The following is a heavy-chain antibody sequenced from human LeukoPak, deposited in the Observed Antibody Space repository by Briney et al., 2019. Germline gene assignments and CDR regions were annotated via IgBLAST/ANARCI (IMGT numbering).Heavy chain of an antibody. J-gene: IGHJ4*02. CDR1: GGSISSGDYY. Sequence: LSESLSLTCTVSGGSISSGDYYWNWIRQPPGKGLEWIGSIYYSGSTYYNPSLKSRVTISVDKSKNQFSLKLRSVTAADTAVYYCARGPLVPAAKRPGIYFDYWGQGTLVTVSS. CDR3: ARGPLVPAAKRPGIYFDY. CDR2: IYYSGST. V-gene: IGHV4-30-4*08. D-gene: IGHD2-2*01.